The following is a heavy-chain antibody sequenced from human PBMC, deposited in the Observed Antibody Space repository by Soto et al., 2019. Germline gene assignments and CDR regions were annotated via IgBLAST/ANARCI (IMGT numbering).Heavy chain of an antibody. Sequence: QVQLVESGGGVVQPGRSLRLSCAASGFTFSSYGMHWVRQAPGKGLEWVAVISYDGSNKYYADSVKGRFTISRDNSKNTLYLQMNSLRAEDTAVYYCAKDWGGRDYGDYVGYWGQGTLVTVSS. J-gene: IGHJ4*02. CDR3: AKDWGGRDYGDYVGY. D-gene: IGHD4-17*01. CDR2: ISYDGSNK. CDR1: GFTFSSYG. V-gene: IGHV3-30*18.